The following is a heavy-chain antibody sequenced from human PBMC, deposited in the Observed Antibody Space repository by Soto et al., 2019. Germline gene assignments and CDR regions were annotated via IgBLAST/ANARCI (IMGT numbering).Heavy chain of an antibody. Sequence: QVQLVQSGAEVKKPGASVKVSCKASGYTFTSYGISWVRQAPGQGLEWMGWISAYNGNTNYAQKLQGRVTMTTDTATRTAYMALRTLRADDTDVYYCARGTTIETGNYWGPGTPVTVSS. CDR3: ARGTTIETGNY. V-gene: IGHV1-18*01. J-gene: IGHJ4*02. CDR1: GYTFTSYG. D-gene: IGHD3-22*01. CDR2: ISAYNGNT.